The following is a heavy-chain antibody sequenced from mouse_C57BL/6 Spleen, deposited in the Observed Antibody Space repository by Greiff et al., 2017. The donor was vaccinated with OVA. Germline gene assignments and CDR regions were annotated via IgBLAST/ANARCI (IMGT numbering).Heavy chain of an antibody. CDR2: ILPGSGST. V-gene: IGHV1-9*01. CDR1: GYTFTGYW. J-gene: IGHJ2*01. D-gene: IGHD4-1*01. Sequence: QVQLQQSGAELMKPGASVKLSCQATGYTFTGYWIEWVKQRPGHGLEWIGEILPGSGSTNYNAKFKGKATFTADTSSNTAYMQLSSLTTEDSAIYYCARSSTNWDVDYWGQGTTRTGSS. CDR3: ARSSTNWDVDY.